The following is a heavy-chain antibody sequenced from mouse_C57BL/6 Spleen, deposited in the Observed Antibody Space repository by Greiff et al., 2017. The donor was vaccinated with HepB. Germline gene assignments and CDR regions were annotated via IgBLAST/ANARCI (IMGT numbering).Heavy chain of an antibody. Sequence: VQLQESGAELVKPGASVKLSCKASGYTFTSYWMHWVKQRPGQGLEWIGMIHPNSGSTNYNEKFKSKATLTVDKSSSTAYMQLSSLTSEDSAVYYCASPITTVVAPDGFAYWGQGTLVTVSA. J-gene: IGHJ3*01. CDR1: GYTFTSYW. D-gene: IGHD1-1*01. CDR2: IHPNSGST. V-gene: IGHV1-64*01. CDR3: ASPITTVVAPDGFAY.